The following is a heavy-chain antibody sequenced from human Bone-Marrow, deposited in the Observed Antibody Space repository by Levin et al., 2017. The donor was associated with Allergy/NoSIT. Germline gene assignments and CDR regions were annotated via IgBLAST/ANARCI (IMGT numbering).Heavy chain of an antibody. D-gene: IGHD3-10*01. CDR1: GFTFNNYA. J-gene: IGHJ6*02. CDR3: AKDYYYHSDIPNGLDV. V-gene: IGHV3-23*01. Sequence: PGGSLRLSCAASGFTFNNYAMNWVRQAPGKGLEWLSSITSGGAIYYADSVKGRFTISRDTSKNTLYLQMNSLRAEDTAVYYCAKDYYYHSDIPNGLDVWGQGTTVTVSS. CDR2: ITSGGAI.